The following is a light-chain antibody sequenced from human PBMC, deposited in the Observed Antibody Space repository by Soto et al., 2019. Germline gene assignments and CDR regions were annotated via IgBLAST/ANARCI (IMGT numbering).Light chain of an antibody. V-gene: IGKV1-12*01. CDR3: QQANSFPFT. J-gene: IGKJ2*01. Sequence: DIQMTQSPSSVSASVGDRVTFTCRASQPIRSWLAWYQQKPGKAPKLLVYAASSLQSGVPSRFSGSRSGTDFTLTISILQPEDFATYYCQQANSFPFTFGQGTKLEI. CDR2: AAS. CDR1: QPIRSW.